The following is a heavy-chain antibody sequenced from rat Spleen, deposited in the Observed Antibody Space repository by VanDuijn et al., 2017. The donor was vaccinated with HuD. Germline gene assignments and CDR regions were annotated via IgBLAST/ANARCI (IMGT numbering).Heavy chain of an antibody. V-gene: IGHV3-3*01. Sequence: EVQLQESGPGLVKPSQSLSLTCSVTGYSITSSYRWNWIRKFPGNKLEWMGYINSAGSTNYNPSLKSRISITRDTSKNQFFMQVNTVTTQDTATYDCATATGRWYFDFWGPGTMVTVSS. D-gene: IGHD5-1*01. CDR3: ATATGRWYFDF. CDR1: GYSITSSYR. CDR2: INSAGST. J-gene: IGHJ1*01.